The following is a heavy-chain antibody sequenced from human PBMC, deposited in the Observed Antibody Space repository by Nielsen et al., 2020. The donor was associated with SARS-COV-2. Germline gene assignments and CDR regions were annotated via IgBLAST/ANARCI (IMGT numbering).Heavy chain of an antibody. J-gene: IGHJ6*02. Sequence: GESLKISCAASGFTFSSYAMHWVRQAPGKGLEWVAVISYDGSNKYYADSVKGRFTISRDNSKNTLYLQMNSLRAEDTAVYYCARDHREQWLARGPYYYYYGMDVWGQGTTVTVSS. D-gene: IGHD6-19*01. CDR1: GFTFSSYA. V-gene: IGHV3-30*04. CDR2: ISYDGSNK. CDR3: ARDHREQWLARGPYYYYYGMDV.